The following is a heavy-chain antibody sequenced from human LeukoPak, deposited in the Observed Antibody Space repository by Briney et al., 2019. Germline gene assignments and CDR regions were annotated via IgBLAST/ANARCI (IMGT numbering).Heavy chain of an antibody. CDR3: ATYPHEY. V-gene: IGHV4-59*08. CDR2: IYYSGST. Sequence: SETLSLTCTVSGGSISSYYWSWIRQPPGKGLEWIGNIYYSGSTNYNPSLKSRVTISVDTSKNQFSLKLSSVTAADTAVYYCATYPHEYWGQGTLVTVSS. J-gene: IGHJ4*02. CDR1: GGSISSYY.